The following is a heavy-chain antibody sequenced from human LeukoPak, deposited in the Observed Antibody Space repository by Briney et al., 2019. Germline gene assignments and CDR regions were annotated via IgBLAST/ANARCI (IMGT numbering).Heavy chain of an antibody. Sequence: GGSLRLSCAASGFVVTANYLAWARQAPGKVLEWVSTISNGGDPFYGDSVKGRSTISRDESTNTFSLQLDSLRVEDMGVYYCALLSGGTFDYWGQGTQVTVAS. D-gene: IGHD2/OR15-2a*01. CDR3: ALLSGGTFDY. CDR2: ISNGGDP. CDR1: GFVVTANY. V-gene: IGHV3-53*01. J-gene: IGHJ4*02.